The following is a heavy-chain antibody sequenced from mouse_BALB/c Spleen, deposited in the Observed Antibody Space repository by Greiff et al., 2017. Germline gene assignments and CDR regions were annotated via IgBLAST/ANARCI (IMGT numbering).Heavy chain of an antibody. J-gene: IGHJ3*01. CDR1: GYSITSDYA. D-gene: IGHD3-1*01. Sequence: EVHLVESGPGLVKPSQSLSLTCTVTGYSITSDYAWNWIRQFPGNKLEWMGYISYSGSTSYNPSLKSRISITRDTSKNQFFLQLNSVTTEDTATYYCARSRAFAYWGQGTLVTVSA. V-gene: IGHV3-2*02. CDR3: ARSRAFAY. CDR2: ISYSGST.